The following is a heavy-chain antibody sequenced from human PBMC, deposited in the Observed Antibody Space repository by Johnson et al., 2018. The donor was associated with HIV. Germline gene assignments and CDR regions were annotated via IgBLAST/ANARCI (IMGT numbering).Heavy chain of an antibody. D-gene: IGHD3-10*01. J-gene: IGHJ3*02. V-gene: IGHV3-7*01. CDR2: IKQDGSEK. CDR3: ATGNYYGSGSYAGYSAAFDI. Sequence: VQLVESEGGLVQPGGSLRLSCTASGFTFSSYWMSWVRQAPGKGLEWVANIKQDGSEKYYVDSVKGRFTISRDNSKNTLFLQMNSLRAGDTAVYYCATGNYYGSGSYAGYSAAFDIWGQGTMVTVSS. CDR1: GFTFSSYW.